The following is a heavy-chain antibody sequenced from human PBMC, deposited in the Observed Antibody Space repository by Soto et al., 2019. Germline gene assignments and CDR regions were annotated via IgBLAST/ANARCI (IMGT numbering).Heavy chain of an antibody. D-gene: IGHD3-22*01. Sequence: ASVKVSCKASGYTFTGYYMHWVRQAPGQGLEWMGWINPNSGGTNYAQKFQGWVTMTRDTSISTAYMELSRLRSDDTAVYYCATTRKYYYDSSGYDAFDSWGQGTMVTVSS. J-gene: IGHJ3*02. V-gene: IGHV1-2*04. CDR1: GYTFTGYY. CDR2: INPNSGGT. CDR3: ATTRKYYYDSSGYDAFDS.